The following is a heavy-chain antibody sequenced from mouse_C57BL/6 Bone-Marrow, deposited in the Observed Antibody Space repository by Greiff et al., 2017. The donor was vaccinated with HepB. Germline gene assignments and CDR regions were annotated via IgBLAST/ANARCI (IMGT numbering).Heavy chain of an antibody. CDR2: IDPSDSYT. V-gene: IGHV1-69*01. Sequence: QVQLQQPGAELVMPGASVKLSCKASGYTFTSYWMHWVKQRPGQGLEWIGEIDPSDSYTNYNQKFKGKSTLTVDKSSSTAYMQLSSLPSEDSAVYYCARGVYYPAWFAYWGQGTLLTVSA. J-gene: IGHJ3*01. CDR1: GYTFTSYW. D-gene: IGHD1-1*02. CDR3: ARGVYYPAWFAY.